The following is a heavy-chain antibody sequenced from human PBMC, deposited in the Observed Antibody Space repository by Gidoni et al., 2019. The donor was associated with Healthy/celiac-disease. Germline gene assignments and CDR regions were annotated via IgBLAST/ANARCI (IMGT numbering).Heavy chain of an antibody. CDR2: ISAYNGNT. J-gene: IGHJ5*02. Sequence: QVQLVQSGAEVKKPGASVKVSCKASGYTFTSYGISWVRQAPGQGLEWMGWISAYNGNTNYAQKLQGRVTMTTDTSTSTAYMELRSLRSDDTVVYYCARLIVVVPAAENWFDPWGQGTLVTVSS. V-gene: IGHV1-18*01. CDR3: ARLIVVVPAAENWFDP. D-gene: IGHD2-2*01. CDR1: GYTFTSYG.